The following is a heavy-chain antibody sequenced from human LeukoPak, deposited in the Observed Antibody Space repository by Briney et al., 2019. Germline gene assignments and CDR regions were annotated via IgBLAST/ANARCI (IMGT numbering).Heavy chain of an antibody. D-gene: IGHD2-15*01. CDR1: GFTFSRYA. J-gene: IGHJ4*02. CDR3: ARDTRSWADY. Sequence: GSLRLSCAASGFTFSRYAMNWVRQTPGKGLEWIAYIGSGSSPIYYADSVKGRLTVSSDNAKNSLFLQVNSLRDEDTAVYYCARDTRSWADYWGQGTLVTVSS. CDR2: IGSGSSPI. V-gene: IGHV3-48*02.